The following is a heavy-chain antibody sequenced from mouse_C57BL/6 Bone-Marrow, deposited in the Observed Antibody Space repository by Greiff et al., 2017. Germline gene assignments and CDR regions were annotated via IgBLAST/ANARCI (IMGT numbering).Heavy chain of an antibody. Sequence: EVQVVESGGGLVQPGGSLKLSCAASGFTFSDYYMYWVRQTPEKRLEWVAYISNGGGSTYYPDTVKGRFTISRDNAKNTLYLQMSRLKSEDTAMYYCARHAYYGSSHGGYFDVWGTGTTVTVSS. CDR2: ISNGGGST. V-gene: IGHV5-12*01. CDR1: GFTFSDYY. CDR3: ARHAYYGSSHGGYFDV. J-gene: IGHJ1*03. D-gene: IGHD1-1*01.